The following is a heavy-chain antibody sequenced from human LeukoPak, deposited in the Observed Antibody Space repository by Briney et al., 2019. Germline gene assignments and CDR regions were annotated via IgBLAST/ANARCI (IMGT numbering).Heavy chain of an antibody. CDR3: VHSQRYSYGFFHDAYDI. J-gene: IGHJ3*02. D-gene: IGHD5-18*01. CDR2: VYWYDDS. Sequence: ESGPTLVKPTQTLTLTCSFSGVSITSSGEGVGWIRQPPGKALERLALVYWYDDSRYSPSLKNRLSISKDTAKNQVVLSMPNMDSVDTATYYCVHSQRYSYGFFHDAYDIWSLGTLVTVSS. CDR1: GVSITSSGEG. V-gene: IGHV2-5*01.